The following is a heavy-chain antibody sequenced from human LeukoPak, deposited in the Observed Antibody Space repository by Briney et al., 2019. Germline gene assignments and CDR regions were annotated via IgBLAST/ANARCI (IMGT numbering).Heavy chain of an antibody. Sequence: SETLSLTCAVYGGSFSDYYWSWIRQPPGKGLEWIGEINHSGSTNYNPSLKSRVTISVDTSKNQFSLKVSSVTAADTAVYYCASSNWLRDANFDYWGQGTLVTVSS. CDR2: INHSGST. J-gene: IGHJ4*02. V-gene: IGHV4-34*01. CDR3: ASSNWLRDANFDY. D-gene: IGHD6-13*01. CDR1: GGSFSDYY.